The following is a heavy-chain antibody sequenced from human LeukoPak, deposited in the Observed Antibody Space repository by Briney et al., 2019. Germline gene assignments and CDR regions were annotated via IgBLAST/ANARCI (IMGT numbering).Heavy chain of an antibody. Sequence: GSLRLSCAASGFTFSSYGLTWVRQAPGKGLEWVSSISSSSSYIYYADSVKGRFTISRDNAKNSLYLQMNSLRAEDTAVYYCARAVVVPAAINYWGQGTLVTVSS. CDR1: GFTFSSYG. CDR3: ARAVVVPAAINY. V-gene: IGHV3-21*01. CDR2: ISSSSSYI. D-gene: IGHD2-2*02. J-gene: IGHJ4*02.